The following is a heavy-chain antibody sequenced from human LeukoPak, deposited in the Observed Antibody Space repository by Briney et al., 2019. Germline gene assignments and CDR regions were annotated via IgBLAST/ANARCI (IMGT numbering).Heavy chain of an antibody. Sequence: GGSLRLSCAASGLTFSNYAMSWVRQAPGKGLEWVSAIIGSGDSTYYADSVKGRFTISRDNSKNTLYLQMNSLRAEDTAVYFCAKDHPPYCGGDCYSGYWGQGTLVTVSS. CDR1: GLTFSNYA. CDR2: IIGSGDST. D-gene: IGHD2-21*02. CDR3: AKDHPPYCGGDCYSGY. J-gene: IGHJ4*02. V-gene: IGHV3-23*01.